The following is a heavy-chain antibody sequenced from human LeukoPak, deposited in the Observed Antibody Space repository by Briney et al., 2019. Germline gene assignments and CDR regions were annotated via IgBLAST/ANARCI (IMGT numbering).Heavy chain of an antibody. J-gene: IGHJ4*02. CDR1: GGSFSSYY. CDR2: ISYSGTT. V-gene: IGHV4-59*01. Sequence: SETLSLTCTVSGGSFSSYYWSWVRQPPGKGLEWIGSISYSGTTNYNPSLKSRVTISGDTSKNQFYLRLSSVTAADTAVYYCARGLQSNGYPFDYWGQGSLVTVSS. CDR3: ARGLQSNGYPFDY. D-gene: IGHD3-22*01.